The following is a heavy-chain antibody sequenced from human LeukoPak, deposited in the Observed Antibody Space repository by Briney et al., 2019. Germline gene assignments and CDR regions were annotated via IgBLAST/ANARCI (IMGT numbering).Heavy chain of an antibody. D-gene: IGHD3-22*01. CDR2: VSGSGEKT. V-gene: IGHV3-23*01. Sequence: GGSQRLSCAASGFTFRSYAMSWVRQAPGKGLEWVSAVSGSGEKTYYADSVKGRFTISRDNSKGTLYLQINNLGAEDSALYYCARDFYDSTGYYYDYWGQGTLVTVSS. J-gene: IGHJ4*02. CDR1: GFTFRSYA. CDR3: ARDFYDSTGYYYDY.